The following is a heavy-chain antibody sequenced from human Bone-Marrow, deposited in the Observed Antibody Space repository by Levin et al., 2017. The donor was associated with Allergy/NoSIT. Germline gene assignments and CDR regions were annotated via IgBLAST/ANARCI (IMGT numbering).Heavy chain of an antibody. D-gene: IGHD6-19*01. CDR3: AKARKITVAGDFDN. CDR2: ISGSGSTT. CDR1: GFSFTNYG. V-gene: IGHV3-23*01. Sequence: SCVGSGFSFTNYGMTWLRQAPGKGLEWVSSISGSGSTTYHADSVKGRFTISRDNSKNTLYLQMNNLSAEDTAFYYCAKARKITVAGDFDNWGQGALVTVSS. J-gene: IGHJ4*02.